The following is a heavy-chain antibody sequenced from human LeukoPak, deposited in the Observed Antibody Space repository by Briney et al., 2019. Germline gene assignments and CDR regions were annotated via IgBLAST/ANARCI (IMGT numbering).Heavy chain of an antibody. V-gene: IGHV3-23*01. CDR3: AKSGASPLYHMDV. Sequence: GGSLRLSCTASGFNFGNHAMNWVRQAPGKGLEWVSGITGNSGTAYLAGSVRGRFTISRDESKNTLYLQMSSLRVDDTAIYYCAKSGASPLYHMDVWGKGATVTVSS. CDR2: ITGNSGTA. D-gene: IGHD1-26*01. CDR1: GFNFGNHA. J-gene: IGHJ6*03.